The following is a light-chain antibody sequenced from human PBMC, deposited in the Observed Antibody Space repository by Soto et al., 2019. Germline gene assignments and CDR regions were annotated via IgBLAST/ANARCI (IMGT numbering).Light chain of an antibody. CDR1: SSDVGGYNY. V-gene: IGLV2-14*03. J-gene: IGLJ2*01. Sequence: QSVLTQPASVSGSPGQSITISCTGTSSDVGGYNYVSWYQHHPGKAPKLMIYDVSNRPSGVSKRFSGSKSGNTASLTISGLQAEDEADYHCSSYTSSSPPGVVFGGGTKLTVL. CDR3: SSYTSSSPPGVV. CDR2: DVS.